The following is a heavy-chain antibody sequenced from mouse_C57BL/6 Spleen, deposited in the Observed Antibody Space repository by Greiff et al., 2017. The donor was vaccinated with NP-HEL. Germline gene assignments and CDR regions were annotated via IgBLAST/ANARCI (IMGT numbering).Heavy chain of an antibody. CDR2: IYPGDGDT. D-gene: IGHD2-3*01. J-gene: IGHJ4*01. Sequence: VQLQESGPELVKPGASVKISCKASGYAFSSSWMNWVKQRPGKGLEWIGRIYPGDGDTNYNGKLKGKATLTADKSSSTAYMQLSRLTSEDSAVYFWARVPDGYYAMDYWGQGTSVTVSS. CDR1: GYAFSSSW. CDR3: ARVPDGYYAMDY. V-gene: IGHV1-82*01.